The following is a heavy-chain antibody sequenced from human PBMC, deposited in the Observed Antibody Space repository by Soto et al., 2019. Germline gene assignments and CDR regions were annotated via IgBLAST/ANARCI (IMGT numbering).Heavy chain of an antibody. D-gene: IGHD2-2*01. J-gene: IGHJ6*02. CDR3: ANAPPWTVGPLAMDV. CDR1: GFTFTTYG. CDR2: ISYDGSNK. Sequence: QVQLVESGGGVVQPGRSLRLSCAASGFTFTTYGMNWVRQAPGKGLEWVAVISYDGSNKLYADSVRGRFAISRDNSKNTLYLQMDSLRPEDTAVYYCANAPPWTVGPLAMDVWGQGTTVTVSS. V-gene: IGHV3-30*18.